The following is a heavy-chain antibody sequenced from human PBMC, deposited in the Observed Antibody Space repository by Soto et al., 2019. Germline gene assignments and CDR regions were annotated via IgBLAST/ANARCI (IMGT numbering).Heavy chain of an antibody. J-gene: IGHJ6*03. CDR2: ISPYNGDT. V-gene: IGHV1-18*01. CDR1: GYTFTTYG. Sequence: QVQLVQSGPEVKKPGASVKVSCKASGYTFTTYGISWVRQAPGQGLEWMGWISPYNGDTHYAERFQGRLTMTTDTSATSAYMERRTLSSDDRAVYFCARALSMAQYYYDMDVWGKGTTVTVSS. CDR3: ARALSMAQYYYDMDV.